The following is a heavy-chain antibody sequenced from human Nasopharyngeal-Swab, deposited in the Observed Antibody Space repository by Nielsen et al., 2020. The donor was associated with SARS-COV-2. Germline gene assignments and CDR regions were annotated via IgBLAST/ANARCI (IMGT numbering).Heavy chain of an antibody. D-gene: IGHD3-22*01. CDR3: ARLGASSRMGTMIVVALYYFDY. CDR2: ISSSSSYI. V-gene: IGHV3-21*01. J-gene: IGHJ4*02. CDR1: GFTFSSYS. Sequence: GGSLRLSCAASGFTFSSYSMNWVRQAPGKGLEWVSSISSSSSYIYYADSVKGRFTLSRDNAKNSLYLQMNSLRAEDTAVYYCARLGASSRMGTMIVVALYYFDYWGQGTLVTVSS.